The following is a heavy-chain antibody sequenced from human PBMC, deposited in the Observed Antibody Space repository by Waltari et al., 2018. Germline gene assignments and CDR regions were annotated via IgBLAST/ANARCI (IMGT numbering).Heavy chain of an antibody. CDR1: GYTFTSYD. V-gene: IGHV1-8*02. CDR3: ARGHYYDSSGYLPIYYYGMDV. J-gene: IGHJ6*02. Sequence: QVQLVQSGAEVKKPGASVKVSCKASGYTFTSYDINWVRQATGQGLEWMGWMNPNSGNTGYAQKFQGRVTMTRNTSISTAYMELSSLRSEDTAVYYCARGHYYDSSGYLPIYYYGMDVWGQGTTVTVSS. CDR2: MNPNSGNT. D-gene: IGHD3-22*01.